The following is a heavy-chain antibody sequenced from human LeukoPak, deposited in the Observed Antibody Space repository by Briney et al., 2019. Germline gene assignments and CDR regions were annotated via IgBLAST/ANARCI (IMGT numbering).Heavy chain of an antibody. CDR3: ARDFGPNILTGYFFDY. CDR1: GFTFSSYW. J-gene: IGHJ4*02. D-gene: IGHD3-9*01. CDR2: ISGSSSYI. Sequence: GGSLRLSCAASGFTFSSYWMNWVRQAPGKGLEWVSSISGSSSYIYYADSVKGRFTIYRDSAKNSLYLQMNSLRAEDTAVYYCARDFGPNILTGYFFDYWGQGTLVTVSS. V-gene: IGHV3-21*01.